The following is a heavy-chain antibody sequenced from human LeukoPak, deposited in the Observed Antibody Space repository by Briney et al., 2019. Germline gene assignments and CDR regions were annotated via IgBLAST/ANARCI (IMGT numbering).Heavy chain of an antibody. CDR3: ARVPPVVPSDHDY. CDR2: ISAYNCNT. CDR1: GYTFTSYG. V-gene: IGHV1-18*01. D-gene: IGHD2-2*01. J-gene: IGHJ4*02. Sequence: ASVKVSCKGSGYTFTSYGISWLRQAPGQGLEWVGLISAYNCNTNYAHKLQGRVTMTTDTSTSTAYMELRSLRSDDTAVYYCARVPPVVPSDHDYWGQGTLVTVSS.